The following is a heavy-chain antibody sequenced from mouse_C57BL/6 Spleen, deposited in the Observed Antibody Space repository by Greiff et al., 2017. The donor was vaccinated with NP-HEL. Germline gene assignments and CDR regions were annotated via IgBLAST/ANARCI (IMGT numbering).Heavy chain of an antibody. Sequence: VQLQQSGAELARPGASVKLSCKASGYTFTSYGISWVKQRTGQGLEWIGEIYPRSGNTYYIEKFKGKATLTADKSSSTAYLELRSLTSDDSAVYFCAREEATVVAPYWYFDVWGTGATVTVSS. D-gene: IGHD1-1*01. J-gene: IGHJ1*03. CDR3: AREEATVVAPYWYFDV. CDR2: IYPRSGNT. CDR1: GYTFTSYG. V-gene: IGHV1-81*01.